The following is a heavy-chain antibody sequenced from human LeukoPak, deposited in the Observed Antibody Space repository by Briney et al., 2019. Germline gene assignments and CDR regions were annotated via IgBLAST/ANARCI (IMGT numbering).Heavy chain of an antibody. CDR1: GGSISSYY. CDR2: IYYTGST. J-gene: IGHJ4*02. Sequence: PSETLSLTCTVSGGSISSYYWSWIRQPPGKGLECIGYIYYTGSTNYNPSLKSRVTLSVDTSKNQFSLKLSSVTAADTAVYYCARMTTVTTGIDYWGQGTLVTVSS. V-gene: IGHV4-59*01. D-gene: IGHD4-17*01. CDR3: ARMTTVTTGIDY.